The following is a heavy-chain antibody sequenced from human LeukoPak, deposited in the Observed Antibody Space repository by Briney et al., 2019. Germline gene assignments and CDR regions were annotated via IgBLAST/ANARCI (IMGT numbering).Heavy chain of an antibody. V-gene: IGHV3-53*05. CDR1: GFTVSSNY. CDR3: ARDHPRAHAFDI. CDR2: IYSGGST. Sequence: PGGSLRLSCAASGFTVSSNYMSWVRQAPGKGLVWVSVIYSGGSTYYADSVKGRFTISRDNSKNTLYLQMNSLRAEDTAVYYCARDHPRAHAFDIWGQGTMVTVSS. J-gene: IGHJ3*02.